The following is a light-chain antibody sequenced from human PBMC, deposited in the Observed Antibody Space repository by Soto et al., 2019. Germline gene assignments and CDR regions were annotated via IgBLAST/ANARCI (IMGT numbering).Light chain of an antibody. J-gene: IGKJ1*01. V-gene: IGKV3-15*01. Sequence: EIVMTQSPATLSVSPGERDTLSCRASQSVSSNLAWYQQKPGQAPRLLIYGASTRATGIPARFSGGGSGTEFTLTISSLQSEDFAAYYCQQYNNWPSFGLGTKVDIK. CDR1: QSVSSN. CDR2: GAS. CDR3: QQYNNWPS.